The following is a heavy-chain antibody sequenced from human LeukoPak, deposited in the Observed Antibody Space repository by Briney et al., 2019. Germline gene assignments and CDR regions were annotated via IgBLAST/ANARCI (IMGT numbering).Heavy chain of an antibody. V-gene: IGHV4-39*01. CDR2: IYYSGST. CDR1: GASISSTTYY. Sequence: PSETLSLTCTVSGASISSTTYYWGWIRQPPRKGLEWIASIYYSGSTYYNPSLKSRVTISVDTSKNQFSLKLSSVTAADTAVYYCARRDGVLTGYYIRYPSATYNWFDPWGQGTLVTVSS. CDR3: ARRDGVLTGYYIRYPSATYNWFDP. J-gene: IGHJ5*02. D-gene: IGHD3-9*01.